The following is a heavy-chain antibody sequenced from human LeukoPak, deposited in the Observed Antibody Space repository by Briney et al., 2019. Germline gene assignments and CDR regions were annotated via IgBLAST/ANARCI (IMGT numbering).Heavy chain of an antibody. V-gene: IGHV3-11*01. Sequence: GGSLRLSCAASGFTFSDCYMSWIRQAPGKGLEWVSYISSSGSTIYYADSVKGRFTISRDNAKNSLYLQMNSLRAEDTAVYYCASVSTVTTYYYYGMDVWGQGTTVTVSS. D-gene: IGHD4-17*01. CDR1: GFTFSDCY. CDR2: ISSSGSTI. CDR3: ASVSTVTTYYYYGMDV. J-gene: IGHJ6*02.